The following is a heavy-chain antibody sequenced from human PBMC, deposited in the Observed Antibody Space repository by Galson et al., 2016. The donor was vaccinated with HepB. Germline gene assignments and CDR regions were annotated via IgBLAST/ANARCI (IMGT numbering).Heavy chain of an antibody. CDR1: GFTFSHYA. Sequence: SLRLSCAASGFTFSHYAMIWVRQTPGKGLEWVSGLTNRGGSTFYADSVKGRFTISRDNSKDTLYLQMESLRVEDTALYYRANLPRPDYCVRGTLVIV. J-gene: IGHJ4*02. V-gene: IGHV3-23*01. CDR3: ANLPRPDY. CDR2: LTNRGGST. D-gene: IGHD6-6*01.